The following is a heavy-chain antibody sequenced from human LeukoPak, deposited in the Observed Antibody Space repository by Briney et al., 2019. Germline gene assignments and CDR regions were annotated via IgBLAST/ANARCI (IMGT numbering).Heavy chain of an antibody. CDR3: LVSSNYDYYYGLDV. CDR2: IYPGDSDT. J-gene: IGHJ6*02. CDR1: GYSFTTYW. V-gene: IGHV5-51*01. D-gene: IGHD2-2*01. Sequence: GESLKISCKGSGYSFTTYWIGRVRQKPGRGLEWMGIIYPGDSDTRYSPSFQGQVTISADKSITTAYLQWSSLKASDTAMYYCLVSSNYDYYYGLDVWGQGTTVTVSS.